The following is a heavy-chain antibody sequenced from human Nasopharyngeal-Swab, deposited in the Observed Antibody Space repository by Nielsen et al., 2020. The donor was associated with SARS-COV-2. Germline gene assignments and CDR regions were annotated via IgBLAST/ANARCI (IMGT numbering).Heavy chain of an antibody. J-gene: IGHJ4*02. V-gene: IGHV3-7*01. CDR2: IKGDETEK. CDR1: GFTIRDYW. Sequence: WGSLRLSCTASGFTIRDYWMSWLRQAPGKGLEWVASIKGDETEKQYVDSVKGRFTISRDNAKNSLSLQMNSLRAEDTAVYYCARDRGELLGEYYFDYWGQGTLVTVSS. CDR3: ARDRGELLGEYYFDY. D-gene: IGHD1-26*01.